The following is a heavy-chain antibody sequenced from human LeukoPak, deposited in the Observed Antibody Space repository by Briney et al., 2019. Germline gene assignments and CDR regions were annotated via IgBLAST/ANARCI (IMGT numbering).Heavy chain of an antibody. J-gene: IGHJ4*02. Sequence: ASVTVSCTASGYMFTSYDINWVRQATGQGLEWMGWMNPNSGNTGFRQKFQGRVTMTRDTSISTAYMELSSLRSEDTAVYYCARVFCSGGDCYRYFDYWGQGTLVTVSS. CDR3: ARVFCSGGDCYRYFDY. V-gene: IGHV1-8*01. CDR1: GYMFTSYD. D-gene: IGHD2-21*02. CDR2: MNPNSGNT.